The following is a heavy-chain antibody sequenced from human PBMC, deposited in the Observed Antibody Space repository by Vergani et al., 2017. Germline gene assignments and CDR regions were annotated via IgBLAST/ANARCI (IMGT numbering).Heavy chain of an antibody. V-gene: IGHV3-48*03. CDR3: ARESYTGCSSTSCYPFDY. Sequence: EVQLVESGGGLVQPGGSLRLSCAASGFTFSSYEMNWVRQAPGKGLEWVSYISSSGSTIYYADSVKGRFTISRDNAKNSLYLQMNSLRADDTAVYYCARESYTGCSSTSCYPFDYWGQGTLVTVSS. J-gene: IGHJ4*02. CDR2: ISSSGSTI. CDR1: GFTFSSYE. D-gene: IGHD2-2*01.